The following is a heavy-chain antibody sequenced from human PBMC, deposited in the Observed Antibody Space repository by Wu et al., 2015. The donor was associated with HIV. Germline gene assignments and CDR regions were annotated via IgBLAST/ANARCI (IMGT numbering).Heavy chain of an antibody. Sequence: QVQLVQSGAEVKKPGASVKVSCKASGYTFTSYDINWVRQATGQGLEWMGWMNPDRGNTGYAQKFQGRVTMTRNTSIRTAYMELSSLRSEDAAVYYCATDGDYISGSVYWGQGTLVTVSS. D-gene: IGHD6-19*01. V-gene: IGHV1-8*01. J-gene: IGHJ4*02. CDR2: MNPDRGNT. CDR1: GYTFTSYD. CDR3: ATDGDYISGSVY.